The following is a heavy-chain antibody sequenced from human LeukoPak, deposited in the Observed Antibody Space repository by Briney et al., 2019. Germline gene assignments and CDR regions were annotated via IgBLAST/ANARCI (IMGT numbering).Heavy chain of an antibody. D-gene: IGHD6-19*01. CDR1: GYTFTAYY. CDR2: INPNSGGT. CDR3: SGAVAALSLYGMDV. V-gene: IGHV1-2*02. Sequence: ASVKVSFKASGYTFTAYYMQGVRQAPGQGGEGMGWINPNSGGTNYSQKFQGRFTMTRDTSSSTAYMELSRLRSDDTAVYYCSGAVAALSLYGMDVWGQGTTVTVSS. J-gene: IGHJ6*02.